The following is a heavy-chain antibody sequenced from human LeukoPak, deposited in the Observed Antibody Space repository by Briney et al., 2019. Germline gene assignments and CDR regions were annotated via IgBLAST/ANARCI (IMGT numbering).Heavy chain of an antibody. CDR2: IYYSKNT. V-gene: IGHV4-39*01. J-gene: IGHJ4*02. Sequence: PSETLSLTCTVSGGSISSSSAYWGCIRQPPGKWLEWIGSIYYSKNTYYNPSLKSRVTISAETSKNQFSLTLGSVSATDTAVYYCVSPRGFSYGYFDYWGQGTLVTVSS. CDR1: GGSISSSSAY. CDR3: VSPRGFSYGYFDY. D-gene: IGHD5-18*01.